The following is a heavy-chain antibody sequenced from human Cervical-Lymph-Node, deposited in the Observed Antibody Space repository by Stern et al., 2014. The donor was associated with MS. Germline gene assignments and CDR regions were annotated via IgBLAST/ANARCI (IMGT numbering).Heavy chain of an antibody. D-gene: IGHD6-13*01. CDR3: ARAAAGYYGMDV. V-gene: IGHV3-66*02. Sequence: VQLVESGGGLVQPGGSLRLSCAASGFTVSSNYMSWVRQAPGKGLEWGSVIYSGGSTYYADSVKGRFTISRDNSKNTLYLQMNSLRAEDTAVYYCARAAAGYYGMDVWGQGTTVTVSS. J-gene: IGHJ6*02. CDR2: IYSGGST. CDR1: GFTVSSNY.